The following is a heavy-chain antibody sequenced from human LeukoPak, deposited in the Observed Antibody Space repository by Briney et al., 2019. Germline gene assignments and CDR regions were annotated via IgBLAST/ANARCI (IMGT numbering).Heavy chain of an antibody. V-gene: IGHV3-21*01. CDR1: GFTFSSHS. J-gene: IGHJ4*02. CDR3: ARAGGPSSGWTTGAYFLDC. Sequence: GGSLRLSCAASGFTFSSHSMNWVRQAPGKGLEWVSSISGSGNQIYYADSVKGRFTISRDNAKNSLYLQMNSLRGEDTAVYYCARAGGPSSGWTTGAYFLDCWGQGTLVTVSS. D-gene: IGHD6-19*01. CDR2: ISGSGNQI.